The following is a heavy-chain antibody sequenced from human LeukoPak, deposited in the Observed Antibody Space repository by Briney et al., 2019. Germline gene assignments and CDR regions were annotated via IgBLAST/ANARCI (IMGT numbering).Heavy chain of an antibody. V-gene: IGHV1-2*02. J-gene: IGHJ4*02. CDR2: INPDSGGT. CDR1: AYTFTGYY. CDR3: AREGSGWYGNFDY. Sequence: ASVKVSCKTSAYTFTGYYMHWVRQAPGQGLEWMGWINPDSGGTNYAQKFQGRVTMTRDTSISTAYMEVSRLRSDDTAVYYCAREGSGWYGNFDYWGQGTLVTVSS. D-gene: IGHD6-19*01.